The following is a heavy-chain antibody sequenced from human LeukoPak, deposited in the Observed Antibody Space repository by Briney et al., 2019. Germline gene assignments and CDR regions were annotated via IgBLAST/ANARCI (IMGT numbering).Heavy chain of an antibody. CDR1: GYTFTGYY. CDR3: ARSDSEGATNGYY. CDR2: INPNSGGT. J-gene: IGHJ4*02. Sequence: ASVKVSCKASGYTFTGYYMHWVRQALGQGLEWMGWINPNSGGTNYAQKFQGRVTMTRDTSISTADMELSRLRLDDTAVYYCARSDSEGATNGYYWGQGTLVTVSS. D-gene: IGHD1-26*01. V-gene: IGHV1-2*02.